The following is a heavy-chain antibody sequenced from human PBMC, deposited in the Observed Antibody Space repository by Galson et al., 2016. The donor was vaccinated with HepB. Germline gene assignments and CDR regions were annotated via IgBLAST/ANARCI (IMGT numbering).Heavy chain of an antibody. V-gene: IGHV1-18*01. CDR1: GYIFSTYG. CDR2: ISDYSGNT. J-gene: IGHJ6*04. D-gene: IGHD1-26*01. Sequence: SVKVSRKASGYIFSTYGITWVRQAPGQGLEWMGWISDYSGNTKYAQKLQGRVTMTTDTSTSTAYMELRSLRSDDTAVYYCGGDGTPHFVSWAGAYYGREAGGKGTTVTASS. CDR3: GGDGTPHFVSWAGAYYGREA.